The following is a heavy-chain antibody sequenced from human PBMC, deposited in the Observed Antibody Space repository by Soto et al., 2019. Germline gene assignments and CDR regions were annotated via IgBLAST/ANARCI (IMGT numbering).Heavy chain of an antibody. J-gene: IGHJ4*02. CDR3: ATPPKDYYDGSGHHDSAN. V-gene: IGHV3-48*02. CDR1: GFTFSSYT. CDR2: ISSGGSPV. D-gene: IGHD3-22*01. Sequence: GGSLRLSCVASGFTFSSYTMNWFRQAPGKGLEWISYISSGGSPVYYADSVKGRFTISRDNVKSSLYLQMNRLRDEDTAVYYCATPPKDYYDGSGHHDSANWGQGTLVTVSS.